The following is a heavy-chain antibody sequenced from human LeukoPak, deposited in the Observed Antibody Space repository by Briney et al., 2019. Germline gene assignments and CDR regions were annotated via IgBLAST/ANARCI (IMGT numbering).Heavy chain of an antibody. V-gene: IGHV1-18*01. J-gene: IGHJ6*02. Sequence: GASVKVSCKASGYTFTSYGISWVRQAPGQGLEWMGWISAYNGSTNYAQKLQGRVTMTTDTSTSTAYMELRSLRSDDTAVYYCARDCSGDSCYYYYYYGMDVWGQGTTVTVSS. D-gene: IGHD2-15*01. CDR2: ISAYNGST. CDR3: ARDCSGDSCYYYYYYGMDV. CDR1: GYTFTSYG.